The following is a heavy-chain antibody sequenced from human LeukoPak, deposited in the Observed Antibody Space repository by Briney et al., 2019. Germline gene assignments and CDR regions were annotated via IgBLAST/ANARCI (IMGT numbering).Heavy chain of an antibody. Sequence: GGSLRLSCAASGFTFSSYGMHWVRQAPGKGLEWVAVIWYDGSNKYYADSVKGRFTISRDNSKNTLYLQMNSLKTEDTAVYYCTTVTTMIVVVPDAFDIWGQGTMVTVSS. CDR3: TTVTTMIVVVPDAFDI. V-gene: IGHV3-33*01. CDR1: GFTFSSYG. D-gene: IGHD3-22*01. CDR2: IWYDGSNK. J-gene: IGHJ3*02.